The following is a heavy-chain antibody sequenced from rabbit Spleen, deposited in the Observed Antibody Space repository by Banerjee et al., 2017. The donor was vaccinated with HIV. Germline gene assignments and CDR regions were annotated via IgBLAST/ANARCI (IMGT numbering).Heavy chain of an antibody. J-gene: IGHJ6*01. V-gene: IGHV1S45*01. Sequence: QEQLVESGGGLVQPGGSLKLSCTASGFSFSNKAVMCWVRQAPGKGLEWIACINAITGKAVYASWAKGRFTFSKTSSTTVTLQMTSLTAADTATYFCARDLVAVIGWNFALWGPGTLVTVS. CDR2: INAITGKA. CDR1: GFSFSNKAV. D-gene: IGHD1-1*01. CDR3: ARDLVAVIGWNFAL.